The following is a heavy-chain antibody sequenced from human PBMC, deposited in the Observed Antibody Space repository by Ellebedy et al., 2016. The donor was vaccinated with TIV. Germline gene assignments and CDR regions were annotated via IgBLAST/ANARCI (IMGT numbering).Heavy chain of an antibody. CDR1: GFTFSGYY. V-gene: IGHV3-11*01. D-gene: IGHD6-13*01. J-gene: IGHJ4*02. Sequence: PGGSLRLSCAASGFTFSGYYMSCFPQAPGKGPGWVSYISYSGDLMYYADSVKGRFTTSRDNAGNSLYLQMNSLRAEDTAVYYCARLGVIAAAGASDYWGQGTLVIVSS. CDR3: ARLGVIAAAGASDY. CDR2: ISYSGDLM.